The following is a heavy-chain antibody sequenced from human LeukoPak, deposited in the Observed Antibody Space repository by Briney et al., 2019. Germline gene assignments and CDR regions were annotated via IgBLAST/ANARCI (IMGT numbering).Heavy chain of an antibody. CDR3: AREGGATSLAYYYYGMDV. CDR1: GYTFTSYG. V-gene: IGHV1-18*01. D-gene: IGHD1-26*01. Sequence: GASVKVSCKASGYTFTSYGISWVRQAPGQGLEWMGWISAYKGNTNYAQKLQGRVTMTTDTSTSTAYMELRSLRSDDTAVYYCAREGGATSLAYYYYGMDVWGQGTTVTVSS. CDR2: ISAYKGNT. J-gene: IGHJ6*02.